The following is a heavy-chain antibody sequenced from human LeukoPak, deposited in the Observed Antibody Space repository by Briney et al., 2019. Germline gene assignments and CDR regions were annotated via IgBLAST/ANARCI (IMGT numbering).Heavy chain of an antibody. J-gene: IGHJ6*03. D-gene: IGHD4-17*01. CDR3: ANQARTVTTSPTADRTYYYYYYMDV. V-gene: IGHV3-30*02. Sequence: GGSLRLSCAASGFTFSSYGMHWVRQAPGKGLEWVAFIQYDGSNKYYAEAVKGRFTISRDNAKNTLCLQMNSLRAEDTAVYYCANQARTVTTSPTADRTYYYYYYMDVWGKGTTVTVSS. CDR1: GFTFSSYG. CDR2: IQYDGSNK.